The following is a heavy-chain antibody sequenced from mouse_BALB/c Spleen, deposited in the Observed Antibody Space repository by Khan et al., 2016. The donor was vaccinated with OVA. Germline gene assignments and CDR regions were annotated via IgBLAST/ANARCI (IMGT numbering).Heavy chain of an antibody. CDR2: IWGDGST. Sequence: VQLQESGPGLVAPSQSLSITCTVSGFSLTGYGVNWVRQPPGKGLEWLGMIWGDGSTDYNSALKSRLILSKDNSTSQVFLKMNSLQTDDTARYYCARADYGNYREAMDYWGQGTSVTVSS. J-gene: IGHJ4*01. V-gene: IGHV2-6-7*01. CDR3: ARADYGNYREAMDY. D-gene: IGHD2-1*01. CDR1: GFSLTGYG.